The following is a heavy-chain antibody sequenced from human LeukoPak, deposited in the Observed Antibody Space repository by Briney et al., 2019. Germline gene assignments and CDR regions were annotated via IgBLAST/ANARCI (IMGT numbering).Heavy chain of an antibody. CDR1: GGSFSGYF. Sequence: PSETLSLTCAVYGGSFSGYFWSWIRQPPGKGLEWIGNIYYGENTYYNPSLKSRVTISIDTSKNQFSLKLSSVTAADTAVYYCARGRRIVVVLGATRTHRDYYMDVWGKGTTVTVSS. V-gene: IGHV4-34*01. J-gene: IGHJ6*03. D-gene: IGHD2-15*01. CDR2: IYYGENT. CDR3: ARGRRIVVVLGATRTHRDYYMDV.